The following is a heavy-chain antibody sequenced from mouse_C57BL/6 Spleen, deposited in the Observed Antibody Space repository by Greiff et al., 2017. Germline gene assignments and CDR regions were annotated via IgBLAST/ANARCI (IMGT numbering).Heavy chain of an antibody. CDR3: ARHGDGYYPLYAMDY. CDR1: GFSLTSYG. J-gene: IGHJ4*01. D-gene: IGHD2-3*01. V-gene: IGHV2-6-1*01. Sequence: QVQLKESGPGLVAPSQSLSITCTVSGFSLTSYGVHWVRQPPGKGLEWLVVIWSDGSTAYNSALKSRLSISKDNSKSQVFLKMNSLQTDDTAMYYCARHGDGYYPLYAMDYWGQGTSVTVSS. CDR2: IWSDGST.